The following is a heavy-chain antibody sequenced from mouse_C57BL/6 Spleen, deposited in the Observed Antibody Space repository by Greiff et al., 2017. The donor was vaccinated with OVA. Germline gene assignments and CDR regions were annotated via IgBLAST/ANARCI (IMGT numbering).Heavy chain of an antibody. CDR1: GFTFSDYG. CDR2: ISSGSSTI. CDR3: ARRELGRGYFDY. V-gene: IGHV5-17*01. D-gene: IGHD4-1*01. J-gene: IGHJ2*01. Sequence: EVQLVESGGGLVKPGGSLKLSCAASGFTFSDYGMHWVRQAPEKGLEWVAYISSGSSTIYYADTVKGRFTISRDNAKNTLFLQMTSLRSEDTAIYYCARRELGRGYFDYWGQGTTLTVSS.